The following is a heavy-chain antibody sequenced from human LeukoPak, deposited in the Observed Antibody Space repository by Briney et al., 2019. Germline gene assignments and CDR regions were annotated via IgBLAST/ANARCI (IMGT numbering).Heavy chain of an antibody. D-gene: IGHD5-24*01. CDR1: GGTFSSYA. CDR3: AREGWLQFRYFDY. J-gene: IGHJ4*02. V-gene: IGHV1-69*13. CDR2: IIPIFATP. Sequence: SVKVSCKASGGTFSSYAISWVRQAPGQGLEWMGGIIPIFATPHYAQKFQGRVTITADESTSTAYMELSSLRFEDTAVYYCAREGWLQFRYFDYWGQGTLVTASS.